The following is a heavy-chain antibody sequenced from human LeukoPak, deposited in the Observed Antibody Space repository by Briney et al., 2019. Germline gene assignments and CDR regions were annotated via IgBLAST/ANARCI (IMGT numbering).Heavy chain of an antibody. CDR3: ARGVLRYFDLGPSHPQRGDY. D-gene: IGHD3-9*01. CDR1: GYTFTSYY. J-gene: IGHJ4*02. V-gene: IGHV1-46*01. CDR2: INPSGGST. Sequence: ASVKVSCKASGYTFTSYYMHWVRQAPGQGLEWRGIINPSGGSTSYAQKFQGRVTMTRDTSTSTVYMELSSLRSEDTAVYYCARGVLRYFDLGPSHPQRGDYWGQGTLVTVSS.